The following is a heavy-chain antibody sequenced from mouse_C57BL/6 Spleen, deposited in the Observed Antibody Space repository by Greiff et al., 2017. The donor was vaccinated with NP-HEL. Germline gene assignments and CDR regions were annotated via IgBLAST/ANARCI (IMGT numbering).Heavy chain of an antibody. CDR3: TGDDLMTTVEDWYFDV. CDR1: GFTFSNYW. CDR2: IRLKSDNYAT. J-gene: IGHJ1*03. V-gene: IGHV6-3*01. Sequence: EVKLEESGGGLVQPGGSMKLSCVASGFTFSNYWMNWVRQSPEKGLEWVAQIRLKSDNYATHYAESVKGRFTISRDDSKSSVYLQMNNLRAEDTGIYYCTGDDLMTTVEDWYFDVRGTGTTVTVSS. D-gene: IGHD1-1*01.